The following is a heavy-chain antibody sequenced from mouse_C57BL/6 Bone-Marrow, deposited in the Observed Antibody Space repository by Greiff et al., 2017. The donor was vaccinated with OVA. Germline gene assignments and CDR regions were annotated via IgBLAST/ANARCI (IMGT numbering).Heavy chain of an antibody. V-gene: IGHV1-64*01. D-gene: IGHD4-1*01. Sequence: QVQLQQPGAELVKPGASVKLSCKASGYTFTSYWMHWVKQRPGQGLEWIGMIHPNSGSTNYNEKFKSKATLPVDKSSSTAYMQLSSLTSEDSAVYYCARWLGPAWFAYWGQGTLVTVSA. CDR3: ARWLGPAWFAY. J-gene: IGHJ3*01. CDR2: IHPNSGST. CDR1: GYTFTSYW.